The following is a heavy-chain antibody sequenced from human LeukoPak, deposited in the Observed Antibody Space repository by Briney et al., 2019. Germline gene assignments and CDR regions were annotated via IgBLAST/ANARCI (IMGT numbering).Heavy chain of an antibody. V-gene: IGHV3-7*01. Sequence: GGSLRLSCAASGFTFSSGAMNWVRQAPGKGLEWVANVKQDGNAKYYVDSVKGRFTISRDNAKNSLYLQMNSLRAEDTAVYYCARVNPDYGDNHFDYWGQGTLVTVSS. CDR2: VKQDGNAK. CDR1: GFTFSSGA. CDR3: ARVNPDYGDNHFDY. J-gene: IGHJ4*02. D-gene: IGHD4-17*01.